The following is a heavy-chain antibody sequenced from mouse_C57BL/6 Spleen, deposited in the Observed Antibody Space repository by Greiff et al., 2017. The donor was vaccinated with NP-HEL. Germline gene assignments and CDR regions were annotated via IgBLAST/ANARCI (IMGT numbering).Heavy chain of an antibody. CDR3: ARYALYAMDY. CDR2: IYPSDSET. CDR1: GYTFTSYW. D-gene: IGHD6-5*01. V-gene: IGHV1-61*01. Sequence: QVPLQQPGAELVRPGSSVKLSCKASGYTFTSYWMDWVKQRPGQGLEWIGNIYPSDSETHYNQKFKDKATLTVDKSSSTAYMQLSSLTSEDSAVYYCARYALYAMDYWGQGTSVTVSS. J-gene: IGHJ4*01.